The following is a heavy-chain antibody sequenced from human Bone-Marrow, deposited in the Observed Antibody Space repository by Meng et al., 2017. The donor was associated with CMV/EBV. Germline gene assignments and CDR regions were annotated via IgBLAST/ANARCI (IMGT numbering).Heavy chain of an antibody. CDR3: ASELGGGDYAY. CDR1: GGPISSYY. Sequence: QVHFQEWGPGRVKPPETLSRACPVEGGPISSYYWSWIRQPAGKGLEWIGRLYTSGSTNYNPSLKSRVTMSVDTSKNQFSLKLSSVTAADTAVYYCASELGGGDYAYWGQGTLVTVSS. J-gene: IGHJ4*02. V-gene: IGHV4-4*07. D-gene: IGHD4-17*01. CDR2: LYTSGST.